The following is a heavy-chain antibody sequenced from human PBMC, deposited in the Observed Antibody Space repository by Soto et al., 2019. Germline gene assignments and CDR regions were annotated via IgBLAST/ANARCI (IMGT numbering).Heavy chain of an antibody. CDR2: INNANGNT. D-gene: IGHD1-1*01. V-gene: IGHV1-3*04. Sequence: VHLVQSGAEVKKPGASVKVSCKASGYTFTDYDMHWVRQAPGQSLEWVGWINNANGNTEYSKKFQDRVTITRDTSAITVYIELTSLRSEDTAVYYCAKHRKWNRGQYNYYGMDVWRQGTTVIVSS. CDR1: GYTFTDYD. CDR3: AKHRKWNRGQYNYYGMDV. J-gene: IGHJ6*02.